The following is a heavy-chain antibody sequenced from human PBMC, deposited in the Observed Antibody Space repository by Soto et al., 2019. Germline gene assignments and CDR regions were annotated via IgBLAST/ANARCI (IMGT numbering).Heavy chain of an antibody. CDR2: IYYSGST. Sequence: SETLSLTCTVSGGSISRYYWSWIRQPPGKGLEWIGYIYYSGSTNYNPSLKSRVTISVDTSKNQFSLKLSSVTAADTAVYYCARDVFGGLAANWFDPWGQGTLVTVSS. V-gene: IGHV4-59*01. D-gene: IGHD3-3*01. J-gene: IGHJ5*02. CDR1: GGSISRYY. CDR3: ARDVFGGLAANWFDP.